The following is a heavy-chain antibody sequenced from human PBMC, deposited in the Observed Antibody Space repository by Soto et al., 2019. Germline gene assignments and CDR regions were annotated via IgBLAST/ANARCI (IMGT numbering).Heavy chain of an antibody. CDR2: IYWDHDQ. CDR3: AHFVRTFDV. D-gene: IGHD3-10*02. CDR1: GFSLSTYGVG. J-gene: IGHJ3*01. Sequence: QITLKESGPTLVKPTQTLTLTCTFSGFSLSTYGVGVGWIRQPPGKALEWLAIIYWDHDQYFSPSLKDRLTISNDTSTNQVVLTMTSMDPVDTATYFCAHFVRTFDVWVHGTVVTVSS. V-gene: IGHV2-5*02.